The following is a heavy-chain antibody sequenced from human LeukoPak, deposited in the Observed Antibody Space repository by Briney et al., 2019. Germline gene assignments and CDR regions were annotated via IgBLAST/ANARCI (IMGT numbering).Heavy chain of an antibody. J-gene: IGHJ4*02. CDR3: ASEYCSGGSCLID. V-gene: IGHV1-8*01. D-gene: IGHD2-15*01. Sequence: GASVKVTCKASGYTFTSYDINWVRQATGEGLEWMGWMNPNSGNAGYAQKFQGRVTMTRNTSIRTAYMELSSLRSEDTAVYYCASEYCSGGSCLIDWGQGTLVTVSS. CDR1: GYTFTSYD. CDR2: MNPNSGNA.